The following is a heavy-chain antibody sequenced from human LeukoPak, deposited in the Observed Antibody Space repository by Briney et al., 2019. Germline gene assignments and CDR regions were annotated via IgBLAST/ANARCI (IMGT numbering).Heavy chain of an antibody. Sequence: KPSGTLSLTCVVSGGSMLNTYWNWVRQPAGKGLEWIGRMYTSGRTDYNPSLESRVTMSVDTSKNSFSLKLNSVTAADTAVYYCARDSHWGVPFDYWGQGTLVTVSS. CDR2: MYTSGRT. V-gene: IGHV4-4*07. CDR1: GGSMLNTY. J-gene: IGHJ4*02. D-gene: IGHD7-27*01. CDR3: ARDSHWGVPFDY.